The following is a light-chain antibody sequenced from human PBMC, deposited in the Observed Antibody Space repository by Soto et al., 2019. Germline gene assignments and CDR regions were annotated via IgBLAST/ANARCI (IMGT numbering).Light chain of an antibody. J-gene: IGKJ1*01. CDR3: MQALQTPRT. CDR2: LGS. CDR1: QSLLHSNGYNY. Sequence: DLVMTQSPLSLPVTPGEPASISCRSSQSLLHSNGYNYLDWYLQKPGQSPQLLIYLGSNRASGVPDRFSGSGSGTDFTLKISRVEAEDFGVYYCMQALQTPRTFGQGTKVEIK. V-gene: IGKV2-28*01.